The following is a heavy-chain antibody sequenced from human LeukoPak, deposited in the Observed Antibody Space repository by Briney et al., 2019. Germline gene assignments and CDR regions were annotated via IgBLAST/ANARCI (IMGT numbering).Heavy chain of an antibody. V-gene: IGHV4-39*01. CDR3: ARTRYYYNSRSYGAPYYFDY. CDR2: IYYSGST. D-gene: IGHD3-10*01. J-gene: IGHJ4*02. Sequence: PSETLSLTCAVSGGSISSNSYYWGWIRQPPGKGLERIVSIYYSGSTYYNPSLKSRVTISVDTSKNQFSLKLSSVTAADTAVYYCARTRYYYNSRSYGAPYYFDYWGQGTLVTVSS. CDR1: GGSISSNSYY.